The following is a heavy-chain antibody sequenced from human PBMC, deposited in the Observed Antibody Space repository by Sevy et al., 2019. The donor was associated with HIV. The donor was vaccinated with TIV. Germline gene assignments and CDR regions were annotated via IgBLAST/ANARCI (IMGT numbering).Heavy chain of an antibody. CDR2: IRYDGSTK. V-gene: IGHV3-30*02. J-gene: IGHJ3*01. D-gene: IGHD3-10*01. Sequence: GGSLRLSCAASGFIFSSFGMHWVRQAPGKGLEWVTFIRYDGSTKYYVESVKGRFTISRDNSKNILYLQMNSLRPEDTAVYYCAKGPGMVQGALLSDDVWGQGTMVTVSS. CDR3: AKGPGMVQGALLSDDV. CDR1: GFIFSSFG.